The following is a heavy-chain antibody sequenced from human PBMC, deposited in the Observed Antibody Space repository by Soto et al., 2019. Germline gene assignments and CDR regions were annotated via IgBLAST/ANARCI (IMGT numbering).Heavy chain of an antibody. CDR1: GRSVNSSPYH. CDR2: IHYNGES. CDR3: ASSLVTIQYYYYYYGLEV. Sequence: PSETRSRTCTVSGRSVNSSPYHWSWLRRTPGKGLEWIGYIHYNGESSYNRSLGSRVTISEDTSKKQFSLKLTSVTPADTAVYYCASSLVTIQYYYYYYGLEVWGPGTTVTVS. V-gene: IGHV4-61*01. J-gene: IGHJ6*02.